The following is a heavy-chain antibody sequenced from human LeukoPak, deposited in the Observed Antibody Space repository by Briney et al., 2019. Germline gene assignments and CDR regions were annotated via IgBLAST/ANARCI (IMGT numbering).Heavy chain of an antibody. J-gene: IGHJ4*02. Sequence: SETLSLTCTVSGYSISSGYYWGWIRQPSGKGLEWIGSSYHSGSTYYNPSLKSRVTISVDTSKNQFSLKLSSVTAADTAVYYCARLHYYGSGSRYYFDYWGQGTLVTVSS. CDR2: SYHSGST. V-gene: IGHV4-38-2*02. CDR1: GYSISSGYY. D-gene: IGHD3-10*01. CDR3: ARLHYYGSGSRYYFDY.